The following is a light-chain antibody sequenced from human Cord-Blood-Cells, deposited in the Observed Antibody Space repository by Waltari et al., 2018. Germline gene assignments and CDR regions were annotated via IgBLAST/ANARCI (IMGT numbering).Light chain of an antibody. J-gene: IGKJ2*03. CDR2: GAS. Sequence: MTQSPATLSVSPGERATLSCRASQSVSSNLAWYQQKPGQAPRLLIYGASTRATGIPARFSGSGSGTEFTLTISSLQSEDFAVYYCQQYNNWPLYSFGQGTKLEIK. CDR1: QSVSSN. CDR3: QQYNNWPLYS. V-gene: IGKV3-15*01.